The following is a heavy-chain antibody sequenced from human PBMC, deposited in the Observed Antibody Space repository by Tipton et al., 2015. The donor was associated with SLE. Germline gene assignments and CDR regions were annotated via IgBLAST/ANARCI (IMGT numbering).Heavy chain of an antibody. CDR1: GGSISSSNW. Sequence: TLSLTCAVSGGSISSSNWWSWVRQPPGKGLEWIGRIYYSGSSYYNPSLKSRVTVSVETSKNQFSLKLSSVTAADTAVYYCARANGAVGSQVPYWYFDLWGRGTLVTVSA. D-gene: IGHD3-10*01. V-gene: IGHV4-4*02. CDR2: IYYSGSS. CDR3: ARANGAVGSQVPYWYFDL. J-gene: IGHJ2*01.